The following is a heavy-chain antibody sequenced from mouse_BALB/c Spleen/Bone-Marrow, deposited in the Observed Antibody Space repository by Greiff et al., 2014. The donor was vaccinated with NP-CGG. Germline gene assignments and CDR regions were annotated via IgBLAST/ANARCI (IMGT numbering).Heavy chain of an antibody. V-gene: IGHV1-63*02. J-gene: IGHJ4*01. D-gene: IGHD1-1*01. CDR1: GYTFTNYW. Sequence: VQVVESGAELVRPGTSVKMSCKAAGYTFTNYWIGWVKQRPGHGLEWIGDIYPGGGYTNYNEEFKGKATLTADTSSSTAYMQLSSLTSEDSAIYYCARGYGSSSYDTDYWGQGTSVTVSS. CDR3: ARGYGSSSYDTDY. CDR2: IYPGGGYT.